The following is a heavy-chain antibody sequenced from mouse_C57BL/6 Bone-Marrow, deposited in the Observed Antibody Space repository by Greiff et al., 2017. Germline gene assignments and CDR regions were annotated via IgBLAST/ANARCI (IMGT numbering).Heavy chain of an antibody. V-gene: IGHV1-72*01. J-gene: IGHJ2*01. D-gene: IGHD1-1*01. CDR2: IDPNSGGT. CDR3: AVITTVVAKEGYFDY. CDR1: GYTFTSYW. Sequence: QVQLQQPGAELVKPGASVKLSCKASGYTFTSYWMHWVKQRPGRGLEWIGRIDPNSGGTKYNEKFKSKATLTVDKPSSTAYMQLSSLTSEDSAVYYCAVITTVVAKEGYFDYWGQGTTLTVSS.